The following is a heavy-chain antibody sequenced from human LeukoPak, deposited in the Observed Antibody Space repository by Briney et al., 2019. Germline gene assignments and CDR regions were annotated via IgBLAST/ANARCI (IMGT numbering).Heavy chain of an antibody. CDR1: GFSFTMYD. J-gene: IGHJ4*02. CDR2: ISSDGFNQ. CDR3: ARDSSVVRYFEWWDYFDH. Sequence: GGSLRLSCAASGFSFTMYDMHWVRQAPGKGLEWVAVISSDGFNQKYADSVKGRFTVSRENSKNTLHLQMNGLRPEDTAVYYCARDSSVVRYFEWWDYFDHWGQGTMVTVSS. V-gene: IGHV3-30-3*01. D-gene: IGHD3-9*01.